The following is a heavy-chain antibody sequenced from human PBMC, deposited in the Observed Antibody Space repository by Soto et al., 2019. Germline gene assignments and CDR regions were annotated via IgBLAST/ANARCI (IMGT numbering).Heavy chain of an antibody. CDR3: ASQLQGSRRKYYLHF. Sequence: WGSLRLSCAASGFNFSDFYISWIRQAPGKGLEWVSFISATVETIYYAESVKGRFTISRDNAQKSLVLQMNSLRDEDTAIYYCASQLQGSRRKYYLHFWG. D-gene: IGHD1-26*01. CDR1: GFNFSDFY. CDR2: ISATVETI. V-gene: IGHV3-11*01. J-gene: IGHJ6*03.